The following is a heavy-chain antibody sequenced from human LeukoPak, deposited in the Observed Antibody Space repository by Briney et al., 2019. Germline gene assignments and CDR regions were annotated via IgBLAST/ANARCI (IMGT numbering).Heavy chain of an antibody. Sequence: PGRSLRLSCAASGFTLSFYAMTWVRQAPGRGLEWVSSVDGGGGGTYYADSVKGRFTISRDNSKDTLYLQMNGLRAEDTAVYFCAKQSAGSAAWYSLHYDFWGQGTLVTVSS. J-gene: IGHJ4*02. CDR2: VDGGGGGT. CDR1: GFTLSFYA. D-gene: IGHD6-13*01. V-gene: IGHV3-23*01. CDR3: AKQSAGSAAWYSLHYDF.